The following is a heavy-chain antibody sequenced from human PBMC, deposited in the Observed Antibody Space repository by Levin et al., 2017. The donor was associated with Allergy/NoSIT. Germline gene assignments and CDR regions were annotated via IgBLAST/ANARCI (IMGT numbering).Heavy chain of an antibody. D-gene: IGHD6-25*01. V-gene: IGHV3-66*01. CDR1: GFTVSSNY. CDR2: IYSGGST. J-gene: IGHJ3*02. Sequence: PGGSLRLSCAASGFTVSSNYMSWVRQAPGKGLEWVSVIYSGGSTYYADSVKGRFTISRDNSKNTLYLQMNSLRAEDTAVYYCARDGGGSGLPHDAFDIWGQGTMVTVSS. CDR3: ARDGGGSGLPHDAFDI.